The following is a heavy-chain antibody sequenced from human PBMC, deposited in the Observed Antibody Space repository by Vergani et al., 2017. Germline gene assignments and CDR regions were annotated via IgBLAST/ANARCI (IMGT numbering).Heavy chain of an antibody. J-gene: IGHJ4*02. V-gene: IGHV4-38-2*01. Sequence: VQLQESGPGLVKPPGTLSLTCAVSGVSISSGYYWGWIRQPPGKGLEWLGYIYYTGSTHHNPSLRGRINMSVDTSKNQFSLKLNLVTAADTAMYYCADMGGYDEGDAFRVCYFDSWGPGILVTVSS. CDR3: ADMGGYDEGDAFRVCYFDS. CDR1: GVSISSGYY. CDR2: IYYTGST. D-gene: IGHD3-22*01.